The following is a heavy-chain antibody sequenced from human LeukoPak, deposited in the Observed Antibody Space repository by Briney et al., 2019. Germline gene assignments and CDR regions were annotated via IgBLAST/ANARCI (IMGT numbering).Heavy chain of an antibody. V-gene: IGHV3-53*01. CDR2: IYNSGIT. Sequence: GGSVRLSCAASGFTVSSYYMSWVRQAPGKGLDWVSAIYNSGITYYAESVKGRFTISRDSSKNTLYLQMNSLRTEDTAVYYCARDLGDDYGDYGAAFDIWGQGTMVTVSS. D-gene: IGHD4-17*01. J-gene: IGHJ3*02. CDR1: GFTVSSYY. CDR3: ARDLGDDYGDYGAAFDI.